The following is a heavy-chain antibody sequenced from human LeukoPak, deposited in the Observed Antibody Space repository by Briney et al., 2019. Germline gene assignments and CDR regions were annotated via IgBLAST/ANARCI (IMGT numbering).Heavy chain of an antibody. D-gene: IGHD3-22*01. Sequence: GGSLRLSCAASGFTFSDYYMSWIRQAPGKGLEWVSYISSSGSTIYYADSVKGRFTISRDNAKNSLYLQMNSLRAEDTAVYYCVTRDYYDRWRDYGGQGTLVTVSS. V-gene: IGHV3-11*01. J-gene: IGHJ4*02. CDR3: VTRDYYDRWRDY. CDR1: GFTFSDYY. CDR2: ISSSGSTI.